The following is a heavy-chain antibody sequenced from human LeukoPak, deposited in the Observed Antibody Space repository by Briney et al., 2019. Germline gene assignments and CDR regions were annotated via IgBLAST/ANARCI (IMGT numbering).Heavy chain of an antibody. CDR3: ARDELGGAFDI. CDR2: IYYSGST. D-gene: IGHD7-27*01. Sequence: NPSETLSLXCTVSGGSISSYYWSWIRQPPGKGLEWIGYIYYSGSTNYNPSLKSRVTISVDTSKNQFSLKLSSVTAADTAVYYCARDELGGAFDIWGQGTMVTVSS. CDR1: GGSISSYY. J-gene: IGHJ3*02. V-gene: IGHV4-59*01.